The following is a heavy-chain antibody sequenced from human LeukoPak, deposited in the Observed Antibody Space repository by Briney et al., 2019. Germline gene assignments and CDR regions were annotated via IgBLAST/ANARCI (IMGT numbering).Heavy chain of an antibody. CDR2: TYYRSKWYN. CDR1: GDSVSSNSAV. CDR3: ASLITASETGFDF. V-gene: IGHV6-1*01. D-gene: IGHD3-10*01. Sequence: SQTLSLTCAISGDSVSSNSAVWNWIRQSLSRGLEWLGRTYYRSKWYNDYAVSMKSRITINPDTSKNQFSLQLNSVTPEDTAVYFCASLITASETGFDFWGQGTLVTVSS. J-gene: IGHJ4*02.